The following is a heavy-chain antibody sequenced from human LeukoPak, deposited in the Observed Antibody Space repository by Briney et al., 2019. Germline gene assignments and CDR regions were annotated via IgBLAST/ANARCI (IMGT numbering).Heavy chain of an antibody. D-gene: IGHD5-12*01. CDR2: ISSSGDDA. V-gene: IGHV3-23*01. Sequence: GGSLRLSCAASGFTFNTYSMGWVRQAPAKGLEWVSAISSSGDDAYYADSVKGRFTLSRDNSKNTLYLQMNSLRAEDTAVYYCASLTRYSGGDYWGQGTLVTVSS. CDR1: GFTFNTYS. CDR3: ASLTRYSGGDY. J-gene: IGHJ4*02.